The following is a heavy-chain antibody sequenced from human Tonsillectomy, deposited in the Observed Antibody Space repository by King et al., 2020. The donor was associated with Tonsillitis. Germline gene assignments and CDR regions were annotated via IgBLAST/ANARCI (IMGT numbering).Heavy chain of an antibody. CDR1: GFSLSNAKMG. Sequence: VTLKESGPVLVKPTETLTLTCTVSGFSLSNAKMGVSWIRQPPGKALEWLAHIFSNDEKSYSTSLKSRLTISKDTSKSQVGLTMTNMDPVETATYYCARIIGRAYCGGDCSQFDYWGQGTLVTVSS. D-gene: IGHD2-21*02. J-gene: IGHJ4*02. CDR2: IFSNDEK. V-gene: IGHV2-26*01. CDR3: ARIIGRAYCGGDCSQFDY.